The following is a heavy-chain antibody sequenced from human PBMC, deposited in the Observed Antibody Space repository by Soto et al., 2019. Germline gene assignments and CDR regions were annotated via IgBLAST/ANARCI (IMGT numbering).Heavy chain of an antibody. CDR3: AKDERSSSKVYYYYGMDV. CDR1: GFTFRSYG. D-gene: IGHD6-6*01. J-gene: IGHJ6*02. Sequence: GGSLRLSCAASGFTFRSYGMHWVRQAPGKGLEWVAVISYDGSDKYYGDSVKGRFTISRDYSKNTLYLQMNSLRAEDTAVYYCAKDERSSSKVYYYYGMDVWGQGTTVTVSS. CDR2: ISYDGSDK. V-gene: IGHV3-30*18.